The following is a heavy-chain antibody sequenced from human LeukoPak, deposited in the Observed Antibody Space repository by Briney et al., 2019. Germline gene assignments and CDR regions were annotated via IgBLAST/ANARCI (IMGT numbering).Heavy chain of an antibody. D-gene: IGHD4-17*01. V-gene: IGHV3-30*02. Sequence: GGSLRLSCAASGFSFKTDGMHWVRQAPGKGLEWVAFICHDGSLIYYSESAKGRFTISRDNSKNTLYLQMSSLTTDDTALYYCTRGDDYGSKARLPKFNWFDPWGQGSLVTVSS. J-gene: IGHJ5*02. CDR2: ICHDGSLI. CDR3: TRGDDYGSKARLPKFNWFDP. CDR1: GFSFKTDG.